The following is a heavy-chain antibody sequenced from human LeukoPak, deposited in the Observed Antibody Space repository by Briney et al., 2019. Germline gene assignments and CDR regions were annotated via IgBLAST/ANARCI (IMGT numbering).Heavy chain of an antibody. J-gene: IGHJ4*02. CDR2: IKEDGSDK. CDR3: VRGGHFNFDY. Sequence: GGSPRLSCAASEFTFSSYWMKWVRQAPGKGLEWVASIKEDGSDKYYVDSVKGRFSISRDNAKNSLFLQMNSLRTEDTAVYYCVRGGHFNFDYWGQGTLVIVSS. D-gene: IGHD5-12*01. CDR1: EFTFSSYW. V-gene: IGHV3-7*01.